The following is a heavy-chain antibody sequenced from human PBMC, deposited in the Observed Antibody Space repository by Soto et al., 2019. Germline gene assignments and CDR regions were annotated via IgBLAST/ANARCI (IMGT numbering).Heavy chain of an antibody. V-gene: IGHV3-73*02. CDR2: IGNKANSYAK. Sequence: EVQLVESGGGLVQPGGSLKLSCAASGFTFSGSAVHWVRQASGKGLEWVGRIGNKANSYAKTYAASVKGRFTISRDDSKNTAYLQMNSRKTEDTAVYYCSGVDRSRVPRNDYWGQGTLVTVSS. J-gene: IGHJ4*02. CDR1: GFTFSGSA. D-gene: IGHD5-12*01. CDR3: SGVDRSRVPRNDY.